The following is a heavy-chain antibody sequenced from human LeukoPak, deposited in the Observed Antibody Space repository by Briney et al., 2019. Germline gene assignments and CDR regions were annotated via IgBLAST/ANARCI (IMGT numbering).Heavy chain of an antibody. CDR1: GGSISSGGYY. V-gene: IGHV4-31*03. CDR2: IYYSGTA. D-gene: IGHD2-21*02. J-gene: IGHJ4*02. Sequence: SETLSLTCTVSGGSISSGGYYWSWVRQHPEKGLEWIGYIYYSGTAYYNPSLKSRVTISVDTSKNQFSLKLSSVTAADTAVYYCARLTCGGDCYSLDYYFDYWGQGTLVTVSS. CDR3: ARLTCGGDCYSLDYYFDY.